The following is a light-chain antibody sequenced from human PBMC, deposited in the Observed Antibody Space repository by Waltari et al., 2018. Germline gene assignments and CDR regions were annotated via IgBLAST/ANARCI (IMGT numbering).Light chain of an antibody. CDR1: QSVLYSSNNKNY. V-gene: IGKV4-1*01. CDR2: WAS. CDR3: QQYYTSPQLT. Sequence: DIVMTQSPDSLAVSLGERATINCKSSQSVLYSSNNKNYLAWYQQKPGQPPKLLNYWASTRESGVPDRFSGSGSGTDFTLTISRLQAEDVAVYYCQQYYTSPQLTFGGGTKVEIK. J-gene: IGKJ4*01.